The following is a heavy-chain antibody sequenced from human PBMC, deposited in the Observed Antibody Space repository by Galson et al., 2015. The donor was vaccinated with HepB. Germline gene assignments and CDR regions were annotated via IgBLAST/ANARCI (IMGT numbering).Heavy chain of an antibody. CDR3: ARREITVVVVATTGGAFDI. J-gene: IGHJ3*02. CDR2: IYYSGST. D-gene: IGHD2-15*01. V-gene: IGHV4-39*01. CDR1: GGSISSSSYY. Sequence: LSLTCTVSGGSISSSSYYWGWLRQPPGKGLEWIGSIYYSGSTYYNPSLKSRVTISVDTSKNQFSLKLSSATAADTAVYYCARREITVVVVATTGGAFDIWGQGTMVTVSS.